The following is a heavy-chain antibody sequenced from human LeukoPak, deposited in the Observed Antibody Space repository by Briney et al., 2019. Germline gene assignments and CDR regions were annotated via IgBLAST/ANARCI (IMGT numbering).Heavy chain of an antibody. Sequence: GGSLRLSCAASGFTFSTSDMSWVRQAPGKGLEWVSASSGSGRDAYYADSVKGRFTISRDNSKNTVYLQMNSPRAEDTAVYYCAKDALSQYDSTGSFDYWGQGALVTVSS. J-gene: IGHJ4*02. CDR3: AKDALSQYDSTGSFDY. CDR1: GFTFSTSD. D-gene: IGHD3-22*01. V-gene: IGHV3-23*01. CDR2: SSGSGRDA.